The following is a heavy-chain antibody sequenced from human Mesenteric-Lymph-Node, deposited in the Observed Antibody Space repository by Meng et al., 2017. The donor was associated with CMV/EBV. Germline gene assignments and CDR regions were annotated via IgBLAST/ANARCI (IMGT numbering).Heavy chain of an antibody. CDR2: INTNTRNP. V-gene: IGHV7-4-1*02. J-gene: IGHJ5*02. CDR1: GYTVNDYG. CDR3: ARYTSSWDLNWFDP. Sequence: SGYTVNDYGTHWVRQAPGQGLEWMGWINTNTRNPTYAQGFTGRFVFSLDTSVSTAYLQISSLKAEDTAVYYCARYTSSWDLNWFDPWGQGTLVTVSS. D-gene: IGHD6-13*01.